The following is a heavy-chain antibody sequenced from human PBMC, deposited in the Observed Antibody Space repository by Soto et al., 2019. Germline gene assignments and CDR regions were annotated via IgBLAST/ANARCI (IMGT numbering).Heavy chain of an antibody. J-gene: IGHJ4*02. CDR2: INHSGTV. Sequence: QVHLQQWGAGLLKPSETLSLTCAVNGGAFTGYYWTWIRQSPGKGLQWIGEINHSGTVDYNPSLKSRVTFSIDTSKKQFSLTLTSVTDADTAVYYCARAGAALVRGSIGGFDYWGQGTLVTVSS. V-gene: IGHV4-34*01. CDR3: ARAGAALVRGSIGGFDY. CDR1: GGAFTGYY. D-gene: IGHD3-10*01.